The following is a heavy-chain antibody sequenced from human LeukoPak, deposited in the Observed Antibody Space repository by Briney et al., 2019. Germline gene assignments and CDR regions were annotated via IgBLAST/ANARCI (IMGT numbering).Heavy chain of an antibody. D-gene: IGHD3-16*01. V-gene: IGHV3-33*01. CDR3: ARDGGRAANWFDP. CDR2: IWYDGSNK. J-gene: IGHJ5*02. Sequence: GRSLRLSCAASGFTFSSYGMHWVRQAPGKGLEWVAVIWYDGSNKYYADSVKGRFTISRDNSKNTLYLQMNSLRAEDTAVYYCARDGGRAANWFDPWGQGTLVTVSS. CDR1: GFTFSSYG.